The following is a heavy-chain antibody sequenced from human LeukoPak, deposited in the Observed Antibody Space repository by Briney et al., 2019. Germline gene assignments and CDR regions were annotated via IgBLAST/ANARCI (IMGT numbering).Heavy chain of an antibody. D-gene: IGHD3-22*01. J-gene: IGHJ5*02. CDR1: GYTFTIYG. V-gene: IGHV1-18*01. CDR2: ISGYNGYT. Sequence: ASVTVSFTASGYTFTIYGISWVRQAPGQGLEWMGWISGYNGYTHYTHNLQGRVTMTTDTSTSTAYMELRSLRSGDTAVYYCARDEARYSSGYYPNWFDPWGQGTLVTVSS. CDR3: ARDEARYSSGYYPNWFDP.